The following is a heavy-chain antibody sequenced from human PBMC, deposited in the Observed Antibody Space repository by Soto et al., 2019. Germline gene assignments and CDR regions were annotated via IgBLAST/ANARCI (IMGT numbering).Heavy chain of an antibody. Sequence: GASVKVSCKASGYTFTSYYMHWVRQAPGQGLEWMGIINPSGGSTSYAQKFQGRVTMTRDTSTSTVYMELSSLRSEDTAVYYCARGDPVVVVAATRLNFDYWGQGTLVTV. D-gene: IGHD2-15*01. CDR1: GYTFTSYY. CDR2: INPSGGST. CDR3: ARGDPVVVVAATRLNFDY. V-gene: IGHV1-46*01. J-gene: IGHJ4*02.